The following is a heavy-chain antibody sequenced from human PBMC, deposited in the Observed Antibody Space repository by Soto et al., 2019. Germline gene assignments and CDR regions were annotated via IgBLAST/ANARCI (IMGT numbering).Heavy chain of an antibody. CDR2: ISPNGAAT. J-gene: IGHJ4*02. CDR3: VKSNDY. CDR1: GFSFSTYD. V-gene: IGHV3-64D*06. Sequence: GGSLRVSCSASGFSFSTYDVHWVRQAPAKGLEFVAGISPNGAATYYADSVKGRSTISRDNSKNTLYLQMGSLTPDDTALYYCVKSNDYWGSATLVTVSS.